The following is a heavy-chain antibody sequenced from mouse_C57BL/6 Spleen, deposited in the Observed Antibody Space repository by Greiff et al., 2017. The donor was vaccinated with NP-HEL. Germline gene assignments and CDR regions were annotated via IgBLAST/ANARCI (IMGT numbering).Heavy chain of an antibody. V-gene: IGHV1-80*01. CDR2: IYPGDGDT. Sequence: VKLQESGAELVKPGASVKISCKASGYAFSSYWMNWVKQRPGKGLEWIGQIYPGDGDTNYNGKFKGKATLTADKSSSTAYMQLSSLTSEDSAVYFCARSDYHYFDYWGQGTTLTVSS. D-gene: IGHD2-4*01. CDR1: GYAFSSYW. J-gene: IGHJ2*01. CDR3: ARSDYHYFDY.